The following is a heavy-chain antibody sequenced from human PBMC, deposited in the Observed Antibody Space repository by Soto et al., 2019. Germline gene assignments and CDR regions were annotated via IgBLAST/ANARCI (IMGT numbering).Heavy chain of an antibody. CDR2: IKEDGSEK. V-gene: IGHV3-7*03. CDR1: GFTFSNYW. Sequence: PGGSLRLSCAASGFTFSNYWMSWVRQAPGKRLEWVANIKEDGSEKYYVDSVKGRFTIPRDNAKNSLFLQMNSLRAEDTAVYYCATDLYQLPTMKYYYYGMDVWGQGTTVTVS. D-gene: IGHD2-2*01. CDR3: ATDLYQLPTMKYYYYGMDV. J-gene: IGHJ6*02.